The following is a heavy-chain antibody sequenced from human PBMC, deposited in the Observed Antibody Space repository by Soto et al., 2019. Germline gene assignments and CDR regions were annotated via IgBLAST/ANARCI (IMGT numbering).Heavy chain of an antibody. D-gene: IGHD4-17*01. Sequence: EVQLVESGGGVVRPGGSLRLSCAASGFTFDDYGMSWVRQAPGKGLEWVSGINWNGGSTGYADSVKGRFTISRDNAKNXLDLQMHSLRAEDTAVYYCARDFALGGDYGAYEHYWGQGTLVTVSS. J-gene: IGHJ4*02. CDR2: INWNGGST. CDR3: ARDFALGGDYGAYEHY. CDR1: GFTFDDYG. V-gene: IGHV3-20*04.